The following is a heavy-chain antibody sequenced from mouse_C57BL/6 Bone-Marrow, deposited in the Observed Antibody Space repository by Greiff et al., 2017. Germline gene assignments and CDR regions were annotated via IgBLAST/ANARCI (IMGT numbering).Heavy chain of an antibody. D-gene: IGHD1-1*01. J-gene: IGHJ2*01. Sequence: QVHVKQPGAELVKPGASVKLSCKASGYTFTSYWMHWVKQRPGQGLEWIGDIYPGSGSTNYNEKFKSKATLTVDTSSSTAYMQLSSLTSEDSAVYYCARWHYGSSFDYWGQGTTLTVSS. CDR2: IYPGSGST. CDR3: ARWHYGSSFDY. CDR1: GYTFTSYW. V-gene: IGHV1-55*01.